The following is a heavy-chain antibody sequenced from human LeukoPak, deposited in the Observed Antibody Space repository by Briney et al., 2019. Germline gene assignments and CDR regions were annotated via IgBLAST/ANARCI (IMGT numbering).Heavy chain of an antibody. V-gene: IGHV1-46*03. D-gene: IGHD2-2*01. J-gene: IGHJ5*02. CDR3: AREVGQLLTPKYNWFGP. Sequence: ASVKVSCKASGYTFTSYYMHWVRQAPGQGLEWMGIINPSGGSTSYAQKFQGRVTMTRDTSTSTIYMELSSLRSEDTAVYYCAREVGQLLTPKYNWFGPWGQGTLVTVSS. CDR2: INPSGGST. CDR1: GYTFTSYY.